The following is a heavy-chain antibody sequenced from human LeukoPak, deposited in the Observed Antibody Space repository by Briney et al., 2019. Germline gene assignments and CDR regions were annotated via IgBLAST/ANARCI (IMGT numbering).Heavy chain of an antibody. V-gene: IGHV3-21*01. CDR2: ITGSSSYI. J-gene: IGHJ4*02. CDR3: ARDNYDSSGYYFD. D-gene: IGHD3-22*01. CDR1: GFTFSSYS. Sequence: PGGSLRLSCAASGFTFSSYSMNWVRQAPGRGLEWVSSITGSSSYIYYADSVKGRFTISRDNAKNSLYLQMNSLRAEDTAVYYCARDNYDSSGYYFDWGQGTLVTVSS.